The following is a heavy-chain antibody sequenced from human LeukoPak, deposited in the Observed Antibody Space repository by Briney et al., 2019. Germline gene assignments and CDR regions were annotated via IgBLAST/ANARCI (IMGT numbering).Heavy chain of an antibody. CDR2: INHSGST. Sequence: SETLSLTCAVSGGSFSGYYWSWIRQPPAQGLGWIGEINHSGSTNYNPSLNSRGTISVDTSKNQFSLKLSCVTAADAAVYYCAQGGCSGGSCYPMGYWGQGTLVTVSS. CDR1: GGSFSGYY. V-gene: IGHV4-34*01. D-gene: IGHD2-15*01. CDR3: AQGGCSGGSCYPMGY. J-gene: IGHJ4*02.